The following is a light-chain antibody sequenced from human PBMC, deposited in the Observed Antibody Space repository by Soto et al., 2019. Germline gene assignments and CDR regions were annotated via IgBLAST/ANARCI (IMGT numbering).Light chain of an antibody. CDR3: QQYGSSPPT. Sequence: EIVLTQSPATLSLSPGERATLSCRARQGFNSRYFAWYQQKPGQAPRLLIYDTSSRATGITDRFSGSGSGTDFTLTINRLEPEDFAVYFCQQYGSSPPTFGQGTKVEIK. V-gene: IGKV3-20*01. CDR1: QGFNSRY. CDR2: DTS. J-gene: IGKJ2*01.